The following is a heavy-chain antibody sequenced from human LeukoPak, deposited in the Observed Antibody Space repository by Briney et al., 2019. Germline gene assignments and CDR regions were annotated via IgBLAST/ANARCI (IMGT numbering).Heavy chain of an antibody. CDR1: GSTFSRYA. V-gene: IGHV3-64D*06. CDR2: ISSSGGST. Sequence: PGGSLRLSCSASGSTFSRYAMHWVRQAPGKGLEYVSAISSSGGSTYYADSVKGRFTISRDNSKDTLYLQMISLRAEDTNVYYCVKSAGFDWLSPLDAFDIWGQGTMVTVSS. CDR3: VKSAGFDWLSPLDAFDI. J-gene: IGHJ3*02. D-gene: IGHD3-9*01.